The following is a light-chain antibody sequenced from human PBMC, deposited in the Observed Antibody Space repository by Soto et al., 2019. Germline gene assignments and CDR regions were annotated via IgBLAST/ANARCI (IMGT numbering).Light chain of an antibody. V-gene: IGLV2-8*01. J-gene: IGLJ1*01. CDR3: SSKRDSSTLFV. CDR1: TSDIGAYNY. CDR2: EVT. Sequence: QSSLTQPPSASGSPGQSVTIPCTGTTSDIGAYNYVSWYQQRPGKAPKLIIYEVTRRPSGVPDRIFGSKSGNTASLTISGLQAEDEADYYCSSKRDSSTLFVFGTGTKVTVL.